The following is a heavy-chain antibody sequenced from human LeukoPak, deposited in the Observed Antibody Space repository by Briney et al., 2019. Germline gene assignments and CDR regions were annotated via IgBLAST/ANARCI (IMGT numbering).Heavy chain of an antibody. J-gene: IGHJ4*02. V-gene: IGHV1-69*13. Sequence: ASVKVSCKASGYTFTGYYMHWVRQAPGQGLEWMGGIIPIFGTANYAQKFQGRVTITADESTSTAYMELSSLRSEDTAVYYCARDPPTDSGSYLSEFDYWGQGTLVTVSS. CDR3: ARDPPTDSGSYLSEFDY. CDR1: GYTFTGYY. D-gene: IGHD1-26*01. CDR2: IIPIFGTA.